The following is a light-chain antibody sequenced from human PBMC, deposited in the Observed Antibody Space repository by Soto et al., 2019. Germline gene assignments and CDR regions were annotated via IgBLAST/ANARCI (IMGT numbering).Light chain of an antibody. J-gene: IGKJ4*01. V-gene: IGKV1-5*03. CDR2: KAS. Sequence: DIQMTQSPSTLSASVGDRVTITCRASQNVINWLAWYQQKPGKAPKLLIYKASSLEPGVPSRFSGGGSGTEFSLTIISLQPEDIATYYCQQYDNLPLTFGGGTKVEIK. CDR3: QQYDNLPLT. CDR1: QNVINW.